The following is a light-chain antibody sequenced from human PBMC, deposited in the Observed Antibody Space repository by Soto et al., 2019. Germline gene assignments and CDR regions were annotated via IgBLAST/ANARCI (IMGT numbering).Light chain of an antibody. CDR2: AAS. CDR1: QSITRS. V-gene: IGKV1-39*01. J-gene: IGKJ1*01. Sequence: DIQMTHSPASRSASVGYGFTITFRPSQSITRSLNWHQQTRGTAPELLIHAASSLQSGVPSRFSGSGSGTDFPLNISSLQPEDFATYYCQQSYITPRTFGQGTKVDIK. CDR3: QQSYITPRT.